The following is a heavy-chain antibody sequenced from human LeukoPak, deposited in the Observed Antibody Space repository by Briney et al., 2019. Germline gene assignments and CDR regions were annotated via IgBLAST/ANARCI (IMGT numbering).Heavy chain of an antibody. CDR2: IYHSGST. D-gene: IGHD3-10*01. CDR3: ASPDLKWFGELCNAFDI. Sequence: PSETLSLTCAVSGYSISSSNWWGWIRQPPGKGLGWIGSIYHSGSTYYNPSLKSRVTILVDTSKNQCSLKLSSVTAADTAVYYCASPDLKWFGELCNAFDIWGQGTMVTVSS. V-gene: IGHV4-38-2*01. CDR1: GYSISSSNW. J-gene: IGHJ3*02.